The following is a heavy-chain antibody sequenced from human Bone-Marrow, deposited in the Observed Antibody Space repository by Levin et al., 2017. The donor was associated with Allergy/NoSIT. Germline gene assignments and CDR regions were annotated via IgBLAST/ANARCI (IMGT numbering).Heavy chain of an antibody. V-gene: IGHV3-30*04. D-gene: IGHD6-19*01. Sequence: PGGSLRLSCAASGFTFSSYAMHWVRQAPGKGLERVAVISYDGSNKYYADSVKGRFTISRDNSKNTLYLQMNSLRAEDTAVYYCARVRLGQWLATLDYWGQGTLVTVSS. J-gene: IGHJ4*02. CDR1: GFTFSSYA. CDR2: ISYDGSNK. CDR3: ARVRLGQWLATLDY.